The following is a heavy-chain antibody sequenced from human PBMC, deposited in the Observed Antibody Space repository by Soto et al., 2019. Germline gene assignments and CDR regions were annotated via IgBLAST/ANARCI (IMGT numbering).Heavy chain of an antibody. J-gene: IGHJ6*02. CDR2: IYYSGST. CDR3: ARDPIVVVTQYYGMDV. V-gene: IGHV4-30-4*01. CDR1: GGSISSGDYY. D-gene: IGHD2-21*02. Sequence: TLTLSCTVSGGSISSGDYYWSWIRQPPGKGLEWIGYIYYSGSTYYNPSLKSRVTISVDTSKNQFSLKLSSVTAADTAVYYCARDPIVVVTQYYGMDVWGQGTTVTVCS.